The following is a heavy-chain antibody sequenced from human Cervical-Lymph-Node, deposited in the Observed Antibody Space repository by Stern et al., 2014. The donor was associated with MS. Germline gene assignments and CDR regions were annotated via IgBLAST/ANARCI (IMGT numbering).Heavy chain of an antibody. Sequence: QVQLEESGPGLVKPSQTVSLTCAVSGASVSSSGYYWSWIRQQTGKGLVWIGYIYYTGSTYYNPSLKSRVTRSLDTSKNRFSLRLSSVTAADTAVYFCARGATINDFDFWGQGTLVTVSS. D-gene: IGHD5-12*01. CDR3: ARGATINDFDF. CDR1: GASVSSSGYY. V-gene: IGHV4-31*11. J-gene: IGHJ4*02. CDR2: IYYTGST.